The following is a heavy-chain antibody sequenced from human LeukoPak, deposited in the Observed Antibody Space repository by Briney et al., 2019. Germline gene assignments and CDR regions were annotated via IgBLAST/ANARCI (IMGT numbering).Heavy chain of an antibody. CDR2: IHTSGTT. J-gene: IGHJ5*02. V-gene: IGHV4-4*07. CDR1: GGSMTSYY. D-gene: IGHD3-16*01. Sequence: SETLSLTCTVSGGSMTSYYWSFIRQPAGKGLEWIGRIHTSGTTYYSPSLKSRVTMSVDTSKNQFSLRLTSVTAADTAVYYCARGDFYDGGGRNWFDPWGQGTLVTVSS. CDR3: ARGDFYDGGGRNWFDP.